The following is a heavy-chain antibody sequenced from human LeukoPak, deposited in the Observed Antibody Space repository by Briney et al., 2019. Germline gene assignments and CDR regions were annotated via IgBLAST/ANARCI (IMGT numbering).Heavy chain of an antibody. CDR2: INHNGNVN. D-gene: IGHD3-16*01. CDR1: GFTFSNAW. CDR3: ARGGGLDV. J-gene: IGHJ6*02. V-gene: IGHV3-7*03. Sequence: PGGSLRLSCAASGFTFSNAWMNWVRQAPGKGLEWVASINHNGNVNYHVDSVKGRFTISRDNAKNSLYLQMSNLRAEDTAVYFCARGGGLDVWGQGATVTVSS.